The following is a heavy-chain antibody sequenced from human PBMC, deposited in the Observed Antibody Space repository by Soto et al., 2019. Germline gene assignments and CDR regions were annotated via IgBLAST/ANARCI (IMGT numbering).Heavy chain of an antibody. D-gene: IGHD2-15*01. Sequence: QVQLVESGGGVVQPGRSLRLSCAASGFTFSSYGMHWVRQAPGKGLEWVAVISYDGSKKYYADSVKGRFTISRDNSKNTLYLQMNTLRPEDTAVYYCAKDRSIDDDYYYYYGMDVWGQGTTVTVSS. V-gene: IGHV3-30*18. CDR2: ISYDGSKK. J-gene: IGHJ6*02. CDR3: AKDRSIDDDYYYYYGMDV. CDR1: GFTFSSYG.